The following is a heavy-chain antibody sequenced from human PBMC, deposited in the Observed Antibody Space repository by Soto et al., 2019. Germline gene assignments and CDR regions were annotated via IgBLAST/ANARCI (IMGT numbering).Heavy chain of an antibody. D-gene: IGHD3-3*01. J-gene: IGHJ4*02. V-gene: IGHV3-53*01. CDR3: VRGPYGHKLRLVEWPYGDY. CDR1: GFIVSSNQ. CDR2: IYSGHTT. Sequence: EVQLVESGGGLIQPGGSLRLSCVASGFIVSSNQMSWVRQAPGKGMEWVSVIYSGHTTYYADSVEGRFTISRDDSKNTLYLQMNSLRVEDTAVYYCVRGPYGHKLRLVEWPYGDYWGQGALVTVSS.